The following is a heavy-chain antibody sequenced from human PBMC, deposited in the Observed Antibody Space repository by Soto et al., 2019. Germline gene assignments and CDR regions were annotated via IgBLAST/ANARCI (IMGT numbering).Heavy chain of an antibody. CDR3: ASQYYDILTGYYYHYGMDV. Sequence: PGRSLRLSCAASGFTFSSYAMHWVRQAPGKGLERVAVISYDGSNKYYADSVKGRFTISRDNSKNTLYLQMSSLRAEDTAVYSLASQYYDILTGYYYHYGMDVWRQGSTVTVCS. CDR2: ISYDGSNK. D-gene: IGHD3-9*01. J-gene: IGHJ6*02. CDR1: GFTFSSYA. V-gene: IGHV3-30-3*01.